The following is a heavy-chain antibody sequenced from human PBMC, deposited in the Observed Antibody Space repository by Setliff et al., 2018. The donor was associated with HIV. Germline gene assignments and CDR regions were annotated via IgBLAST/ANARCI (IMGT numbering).Heavy chain of an antibody. CDR1: GYSSTSYW. CDR2: IYLDDSDT. D-gene: IGHD3-10*01. CDR3: ARNPVGGYYGSGSYPWDY. J-gene: IGHJ4*02. Sequence: PGESLKISCKGPGYSSTSYWIGWVRQMPGKGLKWMGIIYLDDSDTRYSPAFQGHVNISVDKSISTAYLQWSSLKASDTAMYYCARNPVGGYYGSGSYPWDYWGQGTLVTVSS. V-gene: IGHV5-51*01.